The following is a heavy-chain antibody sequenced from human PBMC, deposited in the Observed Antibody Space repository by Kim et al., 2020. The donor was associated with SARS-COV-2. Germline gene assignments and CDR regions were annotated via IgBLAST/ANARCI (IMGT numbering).Heavy chain of an antibody. J-gene: IGHJ4*02. V-gene: IGHV1-3*01. D-gene: IGHD6-19*01. CDR2: NT. Sequence: NTRYSQKFQGRVAMTRDTSATTGYLERSGLISEDTAVYYCAREAVAGSFDYWGQGTLVTVSS. CDR3: AREAVAGSFDY.